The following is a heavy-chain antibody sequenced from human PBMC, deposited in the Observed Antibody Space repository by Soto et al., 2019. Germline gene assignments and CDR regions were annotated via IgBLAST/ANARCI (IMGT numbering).Heavy chain of an antibody. J-gene: IGHJ4*02. CDR1: GYTFTSYV. CDR3: ARDRAGGPFDY. V-gene: IGHV1-3*01. D-gene: IGHD2-15*01. Sequence: EASVKVSCKASGYTFTSYVMHWVRQAPGQRLEWMGWINAGNGNTKYSQKFQGRVTITRDTSASTAYMELSSLRSEDTAVYYCARDRAGGPFDYWGQGTLVTVSS. CDR2: INAGNGNT.